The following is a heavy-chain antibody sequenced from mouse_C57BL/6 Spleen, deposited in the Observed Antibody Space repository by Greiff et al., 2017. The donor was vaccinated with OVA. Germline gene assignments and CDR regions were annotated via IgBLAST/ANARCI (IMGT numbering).Heavy chain of an antibody. J-gene: IGHJ2*01. CDR2: INPSSGYT. CDR1: GYTFTSYT. D-gene: IGHD2-3*01. Sequence: VQLQQSGAELARPGASVKMPCKASGYTFTSYTMHWVKQRPGQGLEWIGYINPSSGYTKYNQKFKDKATLTADKSSSTAYMQLSSLTSEDSAVYYCARDDGYYEGYWGQGTTLTVSS. V-gene: IGHV1-4*01. CDR3: ARDDGYYEGY.